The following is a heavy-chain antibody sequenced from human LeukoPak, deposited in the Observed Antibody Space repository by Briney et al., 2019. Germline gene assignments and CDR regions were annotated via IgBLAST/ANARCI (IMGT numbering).Heavy chain of an antibody. D-gene: IGHD3-22*01. J-gene: IGHJ1*01. CDR3: ARTRGPLLPEH. CDR1: GGSFSGYY. V-gene: IGHV3-11*04. CDR2: ISGSGHIR. Sequence: LSLTCAVYGGSFSGYYWSWIRQPPGKGLEWVSHISGSGHIRYYADSMKGRFTISRDNAKNSLYLQMNSLRAEDTAVYYCARTRGPLLPEHWGQGTLVTVSS.